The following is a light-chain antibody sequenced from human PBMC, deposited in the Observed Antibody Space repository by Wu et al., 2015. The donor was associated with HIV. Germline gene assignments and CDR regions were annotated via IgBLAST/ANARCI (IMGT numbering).Light chain of an antibody. V-gene: IGKV3-15*01. CDR2: DSS. CDR3: QQSYNTVIT. CDR1: QSISSN. J-gene: IGKJ5*01. Sequence: EIVMTQFPATLSVSPGHGATLSCRASQSISSNLAWYQQTPGQAPRLLISDSSTRAAGIPARFSGGGSGTEFTLTISNMQSEDFAVYYCQQSYNTVITFGQGTRLEIK.